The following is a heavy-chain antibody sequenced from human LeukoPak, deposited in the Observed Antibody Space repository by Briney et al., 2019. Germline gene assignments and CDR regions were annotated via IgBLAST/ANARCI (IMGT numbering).Heavy chain of an antibody. CDR3: VKVGLIASCPLYYFDY. J-gene: IGHJ4*02. D-gene: IGHD6-6*01. CDR2: ISGSGGTT. Sequence: GGSLRLYCATSGFTFSDYAMNWVRQAPGKGLEWVSGISGSGGTTYYADSVRGRFTISRDHSRSTVYLQMNSLRAEDTAVYYCVKVGLIASCPLYYFDYWGPRTLVTVSS. V-gene: IGHV3-23*01. CDR1: GFTFSDYA.